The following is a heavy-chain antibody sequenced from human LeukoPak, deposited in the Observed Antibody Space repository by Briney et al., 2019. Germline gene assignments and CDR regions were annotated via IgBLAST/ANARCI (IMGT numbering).Heavy chain of an antibody. CDR3: AGGHIYGWFDY. CDR1: GGSISSSSYY. V-gene: IGHV4-39*07. Sequence: PSETLSLTCTVSGGSISSSSYYWGWIRQPPGKGLEWIGSIYYSGSTYYNPSLKSRVTISVDTSKNQFSLKLSSVTAADTAVYYCAGGHIYGWFDYWGQGTLVTVSS. D-gene: IGHD6-19*01. J-gene: IGHJ4*02. CDR2: IYYSGST.